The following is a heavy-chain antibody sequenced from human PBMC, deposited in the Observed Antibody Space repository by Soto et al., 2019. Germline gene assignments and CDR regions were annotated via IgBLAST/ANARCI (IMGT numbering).Heavy chain of an antibody. V-gene: IGHV1-46*01. D-gene: IGHD2-8*01. CDR2: IQPISGAT. J-gene: IGHJ1*01. CDR1: GYTFTDYF. Sequence: QVQLVQSGAEVKKPGASVKVSCKTSGYTFTDYFIHWVRQAPGQGLEWVGMIQPISGATGYAQKLQGRVTMTRDTSTTTVNMELGGLRSDDTAIYYCVSGYCPTDICSGDFQYWGQGTLVTVSS. CDR3: VSGYCPTDICSGDFQY.